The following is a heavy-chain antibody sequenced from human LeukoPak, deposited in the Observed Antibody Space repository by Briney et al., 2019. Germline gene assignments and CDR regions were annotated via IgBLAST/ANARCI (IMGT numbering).Heavy chain of an antibody. V-gene: IGHV3-48*01. J-gene: IGHJ4*02. Sequence: GGSLRLSCAASGFTFSSYSMNWVRQAPGKGLEWVSYISTGSSTIYYADSVKGRFTTSRDNAENSLYLQMNNLRAEDTAVYYCARRGYTSGWDYWGQGTLVTVSS. CDR3: ARRGYTSGWDY. CDR1: GFTFSSYS. D-gene: IGHD6-19*01. CDR2: ISTGSSTI.